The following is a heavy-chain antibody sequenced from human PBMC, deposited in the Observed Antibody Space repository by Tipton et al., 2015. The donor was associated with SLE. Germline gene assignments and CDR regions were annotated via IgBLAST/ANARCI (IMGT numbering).Heavy chain of an antibody. CDR3: AKLVRRDEDFDY. V-gene: IGHV3-30-3*02. CDR2: ISYDGSNK. D-gene: IGHD5-24*01. J-gene: IGHJ4*02. CDR1: GFTFSSYA. Sequence: SLRLSCAASGFTFSSYAMHWVRQAPGKGLEWVAVISYDGSNKYYADSVKGRFTISRDNSKNTLYLQMNSLRAEDTAVYYCAKLVRRDEDFDYWGQGTLVTVSS.